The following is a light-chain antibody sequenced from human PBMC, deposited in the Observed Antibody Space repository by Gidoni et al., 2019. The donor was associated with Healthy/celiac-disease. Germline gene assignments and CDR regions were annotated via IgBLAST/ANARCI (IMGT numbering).Light chain of an antibody. CDR2: ANN. CDR1: SSDIGAGYD. J-gene: IGLJ2*01. CDR3: QSYGSSLVVPVV. V-gene: IGLV1-40*01. Sequence: QSVLTQPPSVSGAPGQRVTISCTGSSSDIGAGYDVPWYQQLPGTAPKLLIYANNNRPSGVPDRFSGSKSGTSASLAITGLQAEDEADYYCQSYGSSLVVPVVFGGGTKLTVL.